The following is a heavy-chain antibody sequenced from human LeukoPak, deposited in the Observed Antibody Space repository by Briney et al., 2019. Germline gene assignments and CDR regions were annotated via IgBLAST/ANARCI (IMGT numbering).Heavy chain of an antibody. CDR1: GFTFSSYA. J-gene: IGHJ4*02. V-gene: IGHV3-23*01. D-gene: IGHD5-18*01. CDR2: ISGSGGST. CDR3: AKDIVLQSTAMAPLDY. Sequence: PGGSLRLSCAASGFTFSSYAMSWVRQAPGKGLEWVSAISGSGGSTYYADSVKGRFTISRDNSKNTLYLQMNSLRAEDTAVYYCAKDIVLQSTAMAPLDYWGQGTLVTVSP.